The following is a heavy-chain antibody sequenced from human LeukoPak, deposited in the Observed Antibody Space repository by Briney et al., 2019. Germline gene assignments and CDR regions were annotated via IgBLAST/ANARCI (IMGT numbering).Heavy chain of an antibody. V-gene: IGHV4-34*01. CDR2: INHSGST. D-gene: IGHD1-26*01. Sequence: SETLSLTCAVYGGSFSGYYWSWIRQPPGKGLEWIGEINHSGSTNYNPSLKSRVTISVDTSKNQFSLKLSSVTAADTAVYYCARVAGEWELFTVDYWGQGTLVTVSS. J-gene: IGHJ4*02. CDR1: GGSFSGYY. CDR3: ARVAGEWELFTVDY.